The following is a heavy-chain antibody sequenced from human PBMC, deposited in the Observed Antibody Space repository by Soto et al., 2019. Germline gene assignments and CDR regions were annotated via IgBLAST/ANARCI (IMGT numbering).Heavy chain of an antibody. Sequence: QVQLVQSGAEEKKPGASVKVSFKASGYTFTSYAMHWVRQAPGQRLEWMGGINAGNGNTKYSQKFQGRVTITRDTSASTDYMELSSLRSEDTAVYYCARSIVVVTALDYWGQGTLVTVSS. CDR1: GYTFTSYA. V-gene: IGHV1-3*05. CDR3: ARSIVVVTALDY. CDR2: INAGNGNT. D-gene: IGHD2-21*02. J-gene: IGHJ4*02.